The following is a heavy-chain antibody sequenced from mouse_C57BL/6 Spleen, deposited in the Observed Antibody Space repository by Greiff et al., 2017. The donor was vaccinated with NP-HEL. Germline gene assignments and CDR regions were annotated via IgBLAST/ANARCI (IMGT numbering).Heavy chain of an antibody. CDR2: IDPSDSYT. CDR1: GYTFTSYW. Sequence: QVQLQQPGAELVRPGTSVKLSCKASGYTFTSYWMHWVKQRPGQGLEWIGVIDPSDSYTNYNQKFKGKATLTVDTSSSTAYMQLSSLTSEDSAVYYCARSPYYYGGNYFDYWGQGTTLTVSS. V-gene: IGHV1-59*01. CDR3: ARSPYYYGGNYFDY. J-gene: IGHJ2*01. D-gene: IGHD1-1*01.